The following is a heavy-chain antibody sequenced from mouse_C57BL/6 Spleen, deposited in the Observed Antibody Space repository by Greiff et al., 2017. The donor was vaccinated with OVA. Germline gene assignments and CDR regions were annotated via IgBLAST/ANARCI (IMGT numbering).Heavy chain of an antibody. CDR3: ARGGAMDY. CDR2: IDPSDSYT. Sequence: QVQLQQPGAELVMPGASVKLSCKASGYTFTSYWMHWVKQRPGQGLEWIGEIDPSDSYTNYNQKFKGKSTLTVDKSSSTAYMQLSSLTSGDSAVYDCARGGAMDYWGQGTSVTVSS. J-gene: IGHJ4*01. CDR1: GYTFTSYW. V-gene: IGHV1-69*01.